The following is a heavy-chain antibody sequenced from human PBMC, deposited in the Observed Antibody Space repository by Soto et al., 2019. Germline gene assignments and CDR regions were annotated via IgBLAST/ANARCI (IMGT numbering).Heavy chain of an antibody. J-gene: IGHJ6*02. CDR3: ARAIAAAGTHYYYGMDV. V-gene: IGHV3-30*04. D-gene: IGHD6-13*01. CDR1: GFTFSSYA. CDR2: ISEDGSNK. Sequence: GGSLRLSCAASGFTFSSYAMHWVRQAPGKGLEWVAVISEDGSNKYYADSVKGRFTISRDNSKNTLYLQMNSLRAEYTAVYYCARAIAAAGTHYYYGMDVWGQGTTVTVSS.